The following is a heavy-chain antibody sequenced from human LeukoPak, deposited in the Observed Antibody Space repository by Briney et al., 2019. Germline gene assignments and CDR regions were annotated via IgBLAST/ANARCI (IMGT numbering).Heavy chain of an antibody. CDR1: GGTFSSYG. D-gene: IGHD1-26*01. J-gene: IGHJ4*02. CDR2: IIPILGIA. V-gene: IGHV1-69*04. Sequence: GASVKVSCKASGGTFSSYGISWVRQAPGQGLEWMGRIIPILGIANYAQKFQGRVTITADKSTSTAYMELSSLRSEDTAVYYCARDPRWYSGSYYESVGFDYWGQGTLVTVSS. CDR3: ARDPRWYSGSYYESVGFDY.